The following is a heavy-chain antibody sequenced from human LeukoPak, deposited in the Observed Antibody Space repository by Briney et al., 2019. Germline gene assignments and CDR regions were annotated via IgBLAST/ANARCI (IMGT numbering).Heavy chain of an antibody. J-gene: IGHJ4*02. CDR1: GGSISSSISY. V-gene: IGHV4-39*01. Sequence: PSETLSLTCTVSGGSISSSISYGGWIRQPPGKGLEWIGSIYYSGSTYYNPSLKSRVTISVDTSKNQFSPKLSSVTAADTAVYFCARHEGYTSGGFDYWGQGTLATVSS. CDR3: ARHEGYTSGGFDY. D-gene: IGHD6-19*01. CDR2: IYYSGST.